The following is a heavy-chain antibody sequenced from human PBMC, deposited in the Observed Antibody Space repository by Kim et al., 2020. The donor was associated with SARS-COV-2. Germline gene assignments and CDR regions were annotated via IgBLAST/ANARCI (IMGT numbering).Heavy chain of an antibody. CDR3: ARNDYGGNFGLNWFDP. CDR2: IYYSGST. D-gene: IGHD4-17*01. V-gene: IGHV4-59*01. J-gene: IGHJ5*02. CDR1: GGSISSYY. Sequence: SETLSLTCTVSGGSISSYYWSWIRQPPGKGLEWIGYIYYSGSTNYNPSLKSRVTISVDTSKNQFSLKLSSVTAADTAVYYCARNDYGGNFGLNWFDPWGQGTLVTVSS.